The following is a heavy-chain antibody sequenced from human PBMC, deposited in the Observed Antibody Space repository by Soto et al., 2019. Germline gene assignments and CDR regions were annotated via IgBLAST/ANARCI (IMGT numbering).Heavy chain of an antibody. CDR3: ARDPSGDYYYGMDV. V-gene: IGHV3-21*01. CDR1: GFTFSSYS. CDR2: ISSSGSYI. Sequence: GGSLRLSCAASGFTFSSYSMNWVRQAPGKGLEWVSSISSSGSYIYYADSVKGRFTISRDNAKNSLYLQMNSLRAEDTAVYYCARDPSGDYYYGMDVWGQGTTVTVSS. J-gene: IGHJ6*02. D-gene: IGHD4-17*01.